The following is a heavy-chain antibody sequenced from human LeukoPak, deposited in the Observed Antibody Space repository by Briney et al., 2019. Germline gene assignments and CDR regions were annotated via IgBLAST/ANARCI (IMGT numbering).Heavy chain of an antibody. D-gene: IGHD3-3*01. J-gene: IGHJ6*02. CDR3: AKRVDDFWSGYFYYYYGMDV. Sequence: GRSLRLSCAASGFTFSNYGMHWVRQAPGKGLEWVAVISYDGSNKYYADSVKGRFTISRDNSKNTLYLQMNSLRAEDTAVYYCAKRVDDFWSGYFYYYYGMDVWGQGTTVTVSS. CDR1: GFTFSNYG. V-gene: IGHV3-30*18. CDR2: ISYDGSNK.